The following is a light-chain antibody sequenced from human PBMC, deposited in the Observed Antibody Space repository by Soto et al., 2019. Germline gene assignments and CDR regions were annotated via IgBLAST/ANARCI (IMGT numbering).Light chain of an antibody. CDR3: SSYTRSSTLVV. CDR1: NSDVGRYNS. J-gene: IGLJ2*01. V-gene: IGLV2-14*01. Sequence: QSALTQPHSVSGSPGQSVTISCTGTNSDVGRYNSVSWYQQRPGKAPKLMIYEVSNRPSGVSNRFSGSKSGNTASLTISGLQAEDEADYYCSSYTRSSTLVVFGGGTKLTVL. CDR2: EVS.